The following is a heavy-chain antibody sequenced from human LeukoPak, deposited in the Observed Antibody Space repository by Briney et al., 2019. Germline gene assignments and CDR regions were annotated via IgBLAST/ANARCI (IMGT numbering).Heavy chain of an antibody. D-gene: IGHD1-26*01. V-gene: IGHV3-23*01. CDR3: AREKWERHHCGVDV. CDR2: ISGRSDSI. Sequence: GGSLRLSCAASGFTFSSYTMSWVRQAPGKGLERVSGISGRSDSIYYADSVEGRFTISRDYSKSTVDLQMNSLRAEDTAVYYCAREKWERHHCGVDVWGQGTTATVSS. J-gene: IGHJ6*02. CDR1: GFTFSSYT.